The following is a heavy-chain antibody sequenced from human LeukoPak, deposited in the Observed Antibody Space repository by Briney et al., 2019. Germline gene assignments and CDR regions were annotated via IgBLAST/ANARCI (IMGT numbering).Heavy chain of an antibody. CDR1: GGSITSSY. Sequence: SETLSLTCTVSGGSITSSYWSWIRQPPGKGLEWIGYISYSGSTNYNPSLRKGVTTSVDTAKNQFSLKVSSVSAADTAVYYCARATAYYCIDQWGQGTLVTVSS. CDR2: ISYSGST. CDR3: ARATAYYCIDQ. V-gene: IGHV4-59*01. D-gene: IGHD3-16*01. J-gene: IGHJ4*02.